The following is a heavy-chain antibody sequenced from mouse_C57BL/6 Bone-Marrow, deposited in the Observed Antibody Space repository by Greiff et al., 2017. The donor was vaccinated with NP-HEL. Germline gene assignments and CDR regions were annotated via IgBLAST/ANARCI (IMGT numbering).Heavy chain of an antibody. CDR2: IDPETGGT. V-gene: IGHV1-15*01. D-gene: IGHD1-2*01. J-gene: IGHJ2*01. CDR1: GYTFTDYE. CDR3: TRRYPLITTEDY. Sequence: VQLQQSGAELVRPGASVTLSCKASGYTFTDYEMHWVKQTPVHGLEWIGAIDPETGGTAYNQKFKGKAILTADKSSSTAYMELRSLTSEDSAVYYCTRRYPLITTEDYWGQGTTLTVSS.